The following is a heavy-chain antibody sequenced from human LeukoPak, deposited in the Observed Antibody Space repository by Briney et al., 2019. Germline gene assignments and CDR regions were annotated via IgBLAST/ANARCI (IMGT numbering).Heavy chain of an antibody. CDR1: GYTFTGYY. Sequence: GASVKVSCKASGYTFTGYYMHWVRQAPGQGLEWMGWINPDSGGTNYAQKFQGRVTMTRDTSISTAYMELSRLRSDDTAVYYCTGIAVAGPSSSDYWGQGTLVTVSS. V-gene: IGHV1-2*02. CDR2: INPDSGGT. CDR3: TGIAVAGPSSSDY. J-gene: IGHJ4*02. D-gene: IGHD6-19*01.